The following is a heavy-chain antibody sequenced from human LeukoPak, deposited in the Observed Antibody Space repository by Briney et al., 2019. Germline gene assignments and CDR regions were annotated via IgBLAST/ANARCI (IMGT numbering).Heavy chain of an antibody. CDR3: ARGSIAAAGSSKGYMDV. CDR1: GFTFSNYA. CDR2: ISYDGSNK. V-gene: IGHV3-30-3*01. D-gene: IGHD6-13*01. Sequence: GGSLRLSCAASGFTFSNYAMHWVRQAPGKGLEWAAIISYDGSNKYYADSVKGRFTLSRDNSKTTLYLQMNSLRAEDTALYYCARGSIAAAGSSKGYMDVWGKGTTVTVSS. J-gene: IGHJ6*03.